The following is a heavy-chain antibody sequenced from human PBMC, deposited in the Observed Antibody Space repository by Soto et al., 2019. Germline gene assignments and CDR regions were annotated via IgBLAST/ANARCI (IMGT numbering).Heavy chain of an antibody. CDR3: ARLGDVFGWQLVAY. CDR2: IYHSGST. CDR1: GGSISSYY. J-gene: IGHJ4*02. D-gene: IGHD6-13*01. V-gene: IGHV4-59*08. Sequence: QVQLQESGPGLVKPSETLSHTCTVSGGSISSYYWSWIRQPPGKGLEWIGYIYHSGSTKYNPSLKSRVTISVDTSKNQFSLKLSSVTAADTAVYYCARLGDVFGWQLVAYWGQGTLVTVSP.